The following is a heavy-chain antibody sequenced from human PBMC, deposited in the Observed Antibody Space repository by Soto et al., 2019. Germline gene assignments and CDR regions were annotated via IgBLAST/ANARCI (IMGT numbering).Heavy chain of an antibody. Sequence: QVQLVESGGGLVKPGGSLRLSCAASGFTFSDYYMSWIRQAPGKGLEWVSYISSSSSYTNYADSVKGRFTISRDNAKNSLYLQMNSLRAEDTAVYYCARAYYYGSGSFPPFDYWGQGTLVTVSS. J-gene: IGHJ4*02. CDR3: ARAYYYGSGSFPPFDY. D-gene: IGHD3-10*01. CDR1: GFTFSDYY. CDR2: ISSSSSYT. V-gene: IGHV3-11*06.